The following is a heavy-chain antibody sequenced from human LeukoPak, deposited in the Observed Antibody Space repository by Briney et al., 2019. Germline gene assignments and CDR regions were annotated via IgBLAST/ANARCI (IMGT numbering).Heavy chain of an antibody. Sequence: PGGSLRLSCAASGFTITRYSLNWVRQAPGRGLEWGSYISNSSSTVYYADSVKGRFTISRDNGKNSLYLQMNRLRAEDTAVYYCARDHYDSSGYNPYYFDYWGQGTLVTVS. CDR3: ARDHYDSSGYNPYYFDY. CDR2: ISNSSSTV. CDR1: GFTITRYS. D-gene: IGHD3-22*01. V-gene: IGHV3-48*01. J-gene: IGHJ4*02.